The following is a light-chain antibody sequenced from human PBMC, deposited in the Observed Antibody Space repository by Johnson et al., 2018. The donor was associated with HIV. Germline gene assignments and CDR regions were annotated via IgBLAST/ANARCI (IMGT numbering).Light chain of an antibody. J-gene: IGLJ1*01. V-gene: IGLV1-51*01. CDR2: DNN. Sequence: TQPPSVSAAPGQKVTISCSGRSSNIASNYVSWYQQIPGTAPKLLIYDNNKRPSGIPDRFSASKSATSAALGITGLQTGDEADYYCGTWDSSLSAGVFGTGTKVTVL. CDR1: SSNIASNY. CDR3: GTWDSSLSAGV.